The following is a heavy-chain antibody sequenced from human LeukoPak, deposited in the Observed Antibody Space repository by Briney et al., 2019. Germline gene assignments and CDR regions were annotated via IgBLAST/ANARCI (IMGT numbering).Heavy chain of an antibody. V-gene: IGHV1-18*01. CDR1: GYTFTSYG. CDR3: ARSLLITMIVVVIGDFDY. J-gene: IGHJ4*02. D-gene: IGHD3-22*01. Sequence: ASVKVSCKASGYTFTSYGISWVRQAPGQGLEWMGWISAYNGNTNYAQKLQGRVTMTTDTSTSTAYMELRSLRSDDTAVYYCARSLLITMIVVVIGDFDYWGQGTLVTVSS. CDR2: ISAYNGNT.